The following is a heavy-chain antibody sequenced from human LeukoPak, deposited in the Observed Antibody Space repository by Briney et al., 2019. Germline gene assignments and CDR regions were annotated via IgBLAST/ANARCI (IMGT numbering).Heavy chain of an antibody. CDR2: ITGSGGST. V-gene: IGHV3-23*01. CDR1: GFTFTTYA. D-gene: IGHD3-10*02. Sequence: GGSLRLSCAASGFTFTTYAMTWVRQAPGKGLEWVSSITGSGGSTYYADSVKGRFTISRDNSKNTLYLQMNSLRAEDTAVYYCAELGITMIGGVWGKGTTVTISS. J-gene: IGHJ6*04. CDR3: AELGITMIGGV.